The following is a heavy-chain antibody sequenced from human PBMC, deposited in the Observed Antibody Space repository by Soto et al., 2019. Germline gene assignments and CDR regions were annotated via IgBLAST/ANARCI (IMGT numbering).Heavy chain of an antibody. V-gene: IGHV5-51*01. Sequence: GEALKSSCKGSGYSVTSDWIGWVRQMPGKGLEWMGIIYPGDSDTRYSPSFQGQVTISAYKSISTAYLQWSSLKASDTAIYYCARRSTVTSFDSWGQRNLVPV. CDR3: ARRSTVTSFDS. CDR1: GYSVTSDW. D-gene: IGHD4-17*01. CDR2: IYPGDSDT. J-gene: IGHJ4*02.